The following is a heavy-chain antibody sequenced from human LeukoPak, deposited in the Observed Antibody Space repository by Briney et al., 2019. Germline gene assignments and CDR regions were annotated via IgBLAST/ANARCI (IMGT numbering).Heavy chain of an antibody. J-gene: IGHJ4*02. CDR2: IYYSGST. CDR1: GFTFSDYY. Sequence: PGGSLRLSCAASGFTFSDYYMSWIRQPPGKGLEWIGSIYYSGSTYYNPSLKSRVTISVDTSKNQFSLKLSSVTAADTAVYYCARSDPRYYDSSGYYYPDLVGYFDYWGQGTLVTVSS. V-gene: IGHV4-38-2*01. CDR3: ARSDPRYYDSSGYYYPDLVGYFDY. D-gene: IGHD3-22*01.